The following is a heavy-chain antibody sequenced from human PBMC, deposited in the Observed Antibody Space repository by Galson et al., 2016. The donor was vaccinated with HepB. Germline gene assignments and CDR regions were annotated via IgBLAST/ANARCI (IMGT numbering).Heavy chain of an antibody. CDR1: GVTLSSNG. CDR2: INPLFGAP. CDR3: ARDRDTPTVGGYYYGRDV. Sequence: SVKVSCKASGVTLSSNGISWVRQAPGQGLAWMGGINPLFGAPNYAQKFQGRVTITADGSTSTAYMELSSLRSEDTAVYYCARDRDTPTVGGYYYGRDVWGQGTTVTVSS. J-gene: IGHJ6*02. D-gene: IGHD5-18*01. V-gene: IGHV1-69*13.